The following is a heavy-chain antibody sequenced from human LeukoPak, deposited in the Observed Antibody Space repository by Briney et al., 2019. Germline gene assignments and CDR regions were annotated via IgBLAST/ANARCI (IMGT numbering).Heavy chain of an antibody. V-gene: IGHV1-18*01. Sequence: GASVKVSCKASGYTFTSYGISWVRQAPGQGLEWMGWISAYNGNTNYAQKLQGRVTMTTDTSTSTAYMELSSLRSEDTAVYYCAGRGAFGYSSGREDYWGQGTLVTVSS. CDR1: GYTFTSYG. CDR3: AGRGAFGYSSGREDY. CDR2: ISAYNGNT. J-gene: IGHJ4*02. D-gene: IGHD6-19*01.